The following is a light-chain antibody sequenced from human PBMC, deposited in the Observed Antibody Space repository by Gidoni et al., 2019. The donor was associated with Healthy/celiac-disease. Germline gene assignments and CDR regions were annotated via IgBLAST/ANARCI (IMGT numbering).Light chain of an antibody. CDR1: QSVSSSY. J-gene: IGKJ4*01. Sequence: EIVLTQSPGTLSLSPGERATLSCRASQSVSSSYLAWYQQKPGQAPRLLIYGASSRATGIPDRFSGSGSGPDFTLPISSLDPEDFAVYYCQQYGSSPTFGGGTKVEIK. CDR2: GAS. CDR3: QQYGSSPT. V-gene: IGKV3-20*01.